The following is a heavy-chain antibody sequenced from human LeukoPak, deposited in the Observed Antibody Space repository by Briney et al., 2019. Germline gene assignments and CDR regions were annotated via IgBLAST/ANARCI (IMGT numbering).Heavy chain of an antibody. CDR2: IRYDGSNK. Sequence: GSLRLSCAASGFTFSSYGMHWVRQAPGKGLEWVAFIRYDGSNKYYADSVKGRFTISRDNSKNPLYLQMNSLRAEDTAVYYCAKERDTAMVTIDYWGQGTLVTVYS. V-gene: IGHV3-30*02. CDR1: GFTFSSYG. J-gene: IGHJ4*02. D-gene: IGHD5-18*01. CDR3: AKERDTAMVTIDY.